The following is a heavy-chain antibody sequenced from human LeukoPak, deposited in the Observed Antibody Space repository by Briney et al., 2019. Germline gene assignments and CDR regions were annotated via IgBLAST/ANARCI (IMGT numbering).Heavy chain of an antibody. Sequence: GRCLRLSWAVAGFTFTRSWMHGVRQAPGKGLGWVSRLTREGSSTTYADSVEGRFPTSRDNAKNTLYLQMDSLRDDDTAVYYCARDPGYESWSPFWGGMDVWGNGTTVIVSS. CDR3: ARDPGYESWSPFWGGMDV. CDR1: GFTFTRSW. CDR2: LTREGSST. D-gene: IGHD3-16*01. V-gene: IGHV3-74*01. J-gene: IGHJ6*04.